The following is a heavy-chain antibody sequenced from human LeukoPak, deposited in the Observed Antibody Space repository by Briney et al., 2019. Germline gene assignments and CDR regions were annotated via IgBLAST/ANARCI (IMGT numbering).Heavy chain of an antibody. Sequence: SETLSLTCTVSGGSISSSSYYWGWIRQPPGKGLEWIGSIYYSGSTCYNPSLKSRVTISVDTSKNQFSLKLSSVTAADTAVYYCARHVAGLFDYWGQGTLVTVSS. CDR3: ARHVAGLFDY. CDR1: GGSISSSSYY. CDR2: IYYSGST. J-gene: IGHJ4*02. D-gene: IGHD2-15*01. V-gene: IGHV4-39*01.